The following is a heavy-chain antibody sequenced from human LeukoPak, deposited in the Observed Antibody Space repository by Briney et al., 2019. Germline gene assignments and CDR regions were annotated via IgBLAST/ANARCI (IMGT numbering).Heavy chain of an antibody. CDR2: IYYSGST. V-gene: IGHV4-31*03. Sequence: SETLSLTCTVSGGSISSGGYYWSWIRQHPGKGLEWIGYIYYSGSTCYNPSLKSRATISVDTSKNQFSLKLSSVTAADTAVYYCARAGIFKGFDYWGQGTLVTVSS. CDR3: ARAGIFKGFDY. CDR1: GGSISSGGYY. J-gene: IGHJ4*02. D-gene: IGHD2-15*01.